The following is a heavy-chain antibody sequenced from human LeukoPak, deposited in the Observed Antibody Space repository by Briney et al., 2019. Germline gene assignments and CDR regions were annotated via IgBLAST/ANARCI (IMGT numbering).Heavy chain of an antibody. Sequence: PSQTLSLTCTVSGGSISSGDYYWSWIRQPPGKGLEWIGYIYYSGSTDFNSSLKSRVTISVDTSKNQFSLKLTSVTAADTALYYCATGRYYFDYWGQGTLVTVSS. J-gene: IGHJ4*02. V-gene: IGHV4-30-4*01. CDR1: GGSISSGDYY. D-gene: IGHD3-16*02. CDR2: IYYSGST. CDR3: ATGRYYFDY.